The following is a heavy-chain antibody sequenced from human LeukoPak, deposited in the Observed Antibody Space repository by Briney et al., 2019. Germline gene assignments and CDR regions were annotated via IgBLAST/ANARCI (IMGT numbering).Heavy chain of an antibody. CDR2: INEDGSEK. CDR1: GFTFSSSW. Sequence: GGSLRLSCAASGFTFSSSWMNWVRQAPGKGLEWVASINEDGSEKYYVDSVKGRFTVSRDNAKNSLYLQVNSLRVEDTAVFYCTRDSGRFRLDYWGQGILVTVSS. J-gene: IGHJ4*02. CDR3: TRDSGRFRLDY. D-gene: IGHD6-19*01. V-gene: IGHV3-7*01.